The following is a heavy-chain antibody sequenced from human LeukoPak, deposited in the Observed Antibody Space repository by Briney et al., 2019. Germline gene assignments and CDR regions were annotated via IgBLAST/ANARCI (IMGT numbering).Heavy chain of an antibody. Sequence: GGSLILSCAASGFTFSNYAMTWVRQAPGKALECVSAISGSGGSTYYADSVKGRFTISRDNSKNTLYLQMNSLRAEDTAVYYCAKTPYSGTYFPDYWGQGTLVTVSS. CDR3: AKTPYSGTYFPDY. D-gene: IGHD1-26*01. CDR2: ISGSGGST. J-gene: IGHJ4*02. V-gene: IGHV3-23*01. CDR1: GFTFSNYA.